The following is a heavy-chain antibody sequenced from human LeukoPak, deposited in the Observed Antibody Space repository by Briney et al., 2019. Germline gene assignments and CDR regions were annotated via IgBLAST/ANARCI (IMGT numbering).Heavy chain of an antibody. V-gene: IGHV3-53*03. D-gene: IGHD3-10*01. J-gene: IGHJ4*02. CDR3: ATLKGWYGEGCFDC. Sequence: PGGSLRLSCAASGVTVSSIYMGWVRQPPGKGLDWVSVIYPDGRTYYTESAKGRFTISRDSSENSLFLQMNSLRAEDTAVYYCATLKGWYGEGCFDCWGQGTLVTVSS. CDR2: IYPDGRT. CDR1: GVTVSSIY.